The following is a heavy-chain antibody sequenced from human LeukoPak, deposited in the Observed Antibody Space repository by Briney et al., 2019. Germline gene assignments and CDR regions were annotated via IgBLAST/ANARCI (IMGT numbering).Heavy chain of an antibody. D-gene: IGHD3-10*01. CDR3: ARDSGAYYYYGMDV. J-gene: IGHJ6*02. V-gene: IGHV3-64*01. Sequence: GGSLRLSCAASGFTFSSYAMHWVRQAPGKGXXXXXAISSNGGSTYYANSVKGRFTISRDNSKNTLYLQMGSLRAEDMAVYYCARDSGAYYYYGMDVWGQGTTVTVSS. CDR1: GFTFSSYA. CDR2: ISSNGGST.